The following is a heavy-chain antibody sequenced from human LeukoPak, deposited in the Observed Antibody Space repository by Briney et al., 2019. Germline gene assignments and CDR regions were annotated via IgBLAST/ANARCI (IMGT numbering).Heavy chain of an antibody. D-gene: IGHD3-3*01. CDR1: GGSLSGYY. CDR3: ARLRFLEWLQTYNCYYGMDV. J-gene: IGHJ6*02. CDR2: INHSGST. V-gene: IGHV4-34*01. Sequence: SETLSLTCAVYGGSLSGYYWSWIRQPPGKGLEWIGEINHSGSTNYNPSLKSRVTISVDTSKNQFSLKLSSVTAADTAVYFCARLRFLEWLQTYNCYYGMDVWGQGTTVTVSS.